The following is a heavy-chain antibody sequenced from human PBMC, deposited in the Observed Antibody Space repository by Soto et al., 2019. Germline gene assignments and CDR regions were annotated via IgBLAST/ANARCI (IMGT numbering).Heavy chain of an antibody. Sequence: KTSETLSLTCTVSGGSISSSSYYWGWIRQPPGKGLEWIGSIYYSGSTYYNPSLKSRVTISVDTSKNQFSLKLSSVTAADTAVYYCGRGVYSSSSWGRYYYYGMDVWGQGTTVTVSS. J-gene: IGHJ6*02. V-gene: IGHV4-39*01. CDR2: IYYSGST. D-gene: IGHD6-6*01. CDR1: GGSISSSSYY. CDR3: GRGVYSSSSWGRYYYYGMDV.